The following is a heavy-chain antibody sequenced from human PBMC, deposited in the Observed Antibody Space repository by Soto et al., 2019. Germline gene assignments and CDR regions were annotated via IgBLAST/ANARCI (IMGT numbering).Heavy chain of an antibody. CDR3: ARDLRADYYDSSGYLPFGMDV. V-gene: IGHV1-46*01. D-gene: IGHD3-22*01. J-gene: IGHJ6*02. CDR2: INPSGGST. Sequence: ASVKVSCKASGYTFTSYYMHWVRQAPGQGLEWMGIINPSGGSTSYAQKFQGRVTMTRDTSTSTVYMELSSLRSEDTAVYYCARDLRADYYDSSGYLPFGMDVWGQGTTVPVSS. CDR1: GYTFTSYY.